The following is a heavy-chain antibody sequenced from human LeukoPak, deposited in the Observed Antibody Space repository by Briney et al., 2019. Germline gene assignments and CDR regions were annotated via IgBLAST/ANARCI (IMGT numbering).Heavy chain of an antibody. D-gene: IGHD3-3*01. Sequence: GGSLRLSCAASGFTFSLYAMNWVRQAPGKGLEWVSYINSGSSDKHYTESVRGRFTISRDNAKKTLYLQMNSLRAEGTAVYFCARDTYEPGLIDFWGQGTLVSVSS. J-gene: IGHJ4*02. CDR1: GFTFSLYA. CDR3: ARDTYEPGLIDF. V-gene: IGHV3-21*05. CDR2: INSGSSDK.